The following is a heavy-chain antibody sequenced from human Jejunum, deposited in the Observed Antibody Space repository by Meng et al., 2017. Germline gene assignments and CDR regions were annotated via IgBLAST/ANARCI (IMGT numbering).Heavy chain of an antibody. D-gene: IGHD2-2*02. Sequence: GESLKISCAASGFTFSSYDMSWVRQAPGKGLEWVSVISGSGGSTYYTDSVKGRFTISRDNSKNTLYLQMNRLRAEDTAVYYCAKKACESTSCYRWYYWGQGTLVTVSS. J-gene: IGHJ4*02. CDR2: ISGSGGST. CDR3: AKKACESTSCYRWYY. V-gene: IGHV3-23*01. CDR1: GFTFSSYD.